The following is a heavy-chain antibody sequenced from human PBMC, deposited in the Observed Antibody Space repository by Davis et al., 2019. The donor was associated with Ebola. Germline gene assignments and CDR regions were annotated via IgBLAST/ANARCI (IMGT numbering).Heavy chain of an antibody. V-gene: IGHV3-15*01. D-gene: IGHD5-12*01. CDR2: MKSIPHGGTT. CDR3: TTDSGIMAKPIFAV. J-gene: IGHJ3*01. Sequence: PGGSLRLSCAASAFSFTNSWLAWARQAPGKGLEWVGRMKSIPHGGTTDYAAPVKGRFTISRDDSKSMLFLQMNSLKNEDTGVYYCTTDSGIMAKPIFAVWGQGTTVTVSA. CDR1: AFSFTNSW.